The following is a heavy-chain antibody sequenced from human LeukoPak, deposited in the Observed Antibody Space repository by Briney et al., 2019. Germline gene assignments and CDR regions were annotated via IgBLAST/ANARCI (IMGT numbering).Heavy chain of an antibody. Sequence: TLSLTCTVSGGSISSGSYYWSWIRQPAGKGLERIGRIYTSGSTNYNPSLKSRVTISVDTSKNQFSLKLSSVTAADTAVYYCARDQRYCSGGSCYSKPADYWGQGTLVTVSS. CDR2: IYTSGST. J-gene: IGHJ4*02. D-gene: IGHD2-15*01. CDR1: GGSISSGSYY. V-gene: IGHV4-61*02. CDR3: ARDQRYCSGGSCYSKPADY.